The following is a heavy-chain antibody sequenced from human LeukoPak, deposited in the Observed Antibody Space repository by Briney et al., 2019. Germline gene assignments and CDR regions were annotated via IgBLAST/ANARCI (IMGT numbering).Heavy chain of an antibody. Sequence: QPGGSLRLSCAASGFTFSSYAMSWVRQAPGKGLEWVSAISGSGGSTYYADSVKGRFTISRDNSKNTLYLQMNSLRAEDTALYHCARGLRYSSSWFYYYYYMDVWGKGTTVTVSS. J-gene: IGHJ6*03. V-gene: IGHV3-23*01. D-gene: IGHD6-13*01. CDR1: GFTFSSYA. CDR2: ISGSGGST. CDR3: ARGLRYSSSWFYYYYYMDV.